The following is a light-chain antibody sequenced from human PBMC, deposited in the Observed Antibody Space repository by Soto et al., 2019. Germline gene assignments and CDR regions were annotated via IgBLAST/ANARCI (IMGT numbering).Light chain of an antibody. CDR2: EVS. CDR1: SSDVGGYNY. CDR3: SSYAGSNNFVV. V-gene: IGLV2-8*01. J-gene: IGLJ1*01. Sequence: VLTQPPSASGSPGQSVTISCTGTSSDVGGYNYVSWYQQHPGKAPKLMIYEVSKRPSGVPDRFSGSKSGNTASLTVSGLQAEDEADYYCSSYAGSNNFVVFGTGTKVTVL.